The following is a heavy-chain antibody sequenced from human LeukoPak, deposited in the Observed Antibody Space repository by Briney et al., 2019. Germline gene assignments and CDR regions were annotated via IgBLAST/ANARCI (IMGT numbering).Heavy chain of an antibody. CDR3: ARDRVGASD. Sequence: GRSLRLSCAASGFTFSSYGMHWVRQAPGKGLEWVAVIWYDGSNKYYADSVKGRFTISRDNSKNTLYLQMNSLRAEDTAGYYCARDRVGASDWGQGTLVTVSS. CDR1: GFTFSSYG. V-gene: IGHV3-33*01. CDR2: IWYDGSNK. J-gene: IGHJ4*02. D-gene: IGHD1-26*01.